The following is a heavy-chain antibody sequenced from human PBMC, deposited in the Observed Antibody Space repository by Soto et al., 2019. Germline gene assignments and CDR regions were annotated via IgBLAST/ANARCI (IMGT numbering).Heavy chain of an antibody. CDR2: IIPIFNST. CDR3: AREGRGKKAGYNGLVSLGY. D-gene: IGHD2-2*02. J-gene: IGHJ4*02. CDR1: GSRFSNYV. V-gene: IGHV1-69*06. Sequence: QVQLVQSGAEVKTPGSSLKVSCTVSGSRFSNYVISWVRQAPGHGLEGLGRIIPIFNSTQYAQRFQGRVTITEDKSTNTASLELSSLRSDDTAVYYCAREGRGKKAGYNGLVSLGYWGQGTLVTVSS.